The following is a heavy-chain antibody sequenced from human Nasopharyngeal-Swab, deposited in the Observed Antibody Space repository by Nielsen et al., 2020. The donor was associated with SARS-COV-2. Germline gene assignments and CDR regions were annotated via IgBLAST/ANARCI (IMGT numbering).Heavy chain of an antibody. D-gene: IGHD3-22*01. CDR3: ARAKQPGITMIVVVTHWYFDL. J-gene: IGHJ2*01. CDR2: IYYSGST. V-gene: IGHV4-31*03. CDR1: GGSISSGGYY. Sequence: SDTLSLTCTVSGGSISSGGYYWSWIRQHPGKGLEWIWYIYYSGSTYYNPSLKSRVTISVDTSKNQFSMKLSSVTAADTAVYYCARAKQPGITMIVVVTHWYFDLWGRGTLVTVSS.